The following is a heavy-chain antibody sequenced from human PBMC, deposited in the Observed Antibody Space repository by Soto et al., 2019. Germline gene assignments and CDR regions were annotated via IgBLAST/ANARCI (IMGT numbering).Heavy chain of an antibody. J-gene: IGHJ4*02. CDR3: ARDPIFYYASSGYGGSSFDY. CDR1: GASVTSDDYY. CDR2: IYHSGST. V-gene: IGHV4-30-4*01. Sequence: SETLSLTCAVSGASVTSDDYYWSWIRQPPGKGLEWIGYIYHSGSTYYNPSLKSRVSISIDTSQNQFSLKLTSLTAADTAVYYCARDPIFYYASSGYGGSSFDYWGQGSRVTVSS. D-gene: IGHD3-22*01.